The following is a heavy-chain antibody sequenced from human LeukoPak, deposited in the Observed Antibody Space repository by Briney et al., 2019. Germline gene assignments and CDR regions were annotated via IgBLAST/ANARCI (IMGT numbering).Heavy chain of an antibody. CDR3: ARIVGVVAAAGRIGYYYYGMDV. D-gene: IGHD6-13*01. CDR2: IDWDDDK. Sequence: ESGPALVKPTQTLTLTCTFSGFSLSTSGMCASWIRQPPGKALEWLALIDWDDDKYYSTSLKTRLTISKDTSKNQVVLTMTNMDPVDTATYYCARIVGVVAAAGRIGYYYYGMDVWGKGTTVTVSS. CDR1: GFSLSTSGMC. V-gene: IGHV2-70*01. J-gene: IGHJ6*04.